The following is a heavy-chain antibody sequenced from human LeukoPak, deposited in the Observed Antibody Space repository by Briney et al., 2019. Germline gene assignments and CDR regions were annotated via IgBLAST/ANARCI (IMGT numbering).Heavy chain of an antibody. V-gene: IGHV4-31*03. CDR1: GGSISSGGYY. J-gene: IGHJ5*02. CDR2: IYYSGST. CDR3: ARVFGIYDFWSGYPLNWFDP. Sequence: NPSETLSLTCTVSGGSISSGGYYWSWIRQHPGKGLEWIGYIYYSGSTCYNPSLKSRVTISVDTSKNQFSLKLSSVTAADTAVYYCARVFGIYDFWSGYPLNWFDPWGQGTLVTVSS. D-gene: IGHD3-3*01.